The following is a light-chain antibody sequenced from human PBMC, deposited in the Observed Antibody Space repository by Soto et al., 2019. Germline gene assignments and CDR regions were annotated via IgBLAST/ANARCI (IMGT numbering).Light chain of an antibody. V-gene: IGKV1-39*01. J-gene: IGKJ3*01. CDR2: AAS. CDR3: QQSYSTPFT. CDR1: QSISSY. Sequence: DIQMTQSPSSLSASVGDRVTITCRASQSISSYLNGYQQKPGKAPKLLIYAASSLQSGVPSRFSGSGSGTDFTLTISSLQPEDFATYYCQQSYSTPFTFGPETKVYIK.